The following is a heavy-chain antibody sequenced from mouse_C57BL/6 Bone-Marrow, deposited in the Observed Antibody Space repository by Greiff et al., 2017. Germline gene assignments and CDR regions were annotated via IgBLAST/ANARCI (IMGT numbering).Heavy chain of an antibody. D-gene: IGHD1-1*01. Sequence: EVTVVESGGGLVKPGGSLKLSCAASGFTFSSYAMSWVRQTPEKRLEWVATISDGGSYTYYPDNVKGRFTISRDNAKNNLYLQMSHLKSEDTAMYYCARELRTYFDYWGQGTTLTVSS. CDR2: ISDGGSYT. J-gene: IGHJ2*01. V-gene: IGHV5-4*01. CDR3: ARELRTYFDY. CDR1: GFTFSSYA.